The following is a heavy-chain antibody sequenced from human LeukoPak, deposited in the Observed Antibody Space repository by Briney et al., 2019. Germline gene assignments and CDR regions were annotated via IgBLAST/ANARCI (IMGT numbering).Heavy chain of an antibody. CDR1: GFTFSSYA. CDR2: ISYDGSNK. J-gene: IGHJ4*02. V-gene: IGHV3-30-3*01. CDR3: ARGLWP. Sequence: PGGSLRLSCAASGFTFSSYAMHWVRQAPGKGLEWVAVISYDGSNKYYADSVKGRFTISRDNSKNTLYLQMNSLRAEDTAVYYCARGLWPWGQGILVTVSS. D-gene: IGHD5-18*01.